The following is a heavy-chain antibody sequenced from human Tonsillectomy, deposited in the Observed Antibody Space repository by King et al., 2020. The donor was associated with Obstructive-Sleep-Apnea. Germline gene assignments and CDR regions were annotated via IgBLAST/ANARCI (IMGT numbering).Heavy chain of an antibody. CDR3: AREDALYQLLYYFDY. CDR2: ISSSSSYI. V-gene: IGHV3-21*01. Sequence: VQLVESGGGLVKPGGSLRLSCAASGFTFSSYSMNWVRQAPGKGLEWVSSISSSSSYIYYADSVKGRFTISRDNAKNSLYLQMNSLRAEDTAVYYCAREDALYQLLYYFDYWGQGTLVTVSS. D-gene: IGHD2-2*01. CDR1: GFTFSSYS. J-gene: IGHJ4*02.